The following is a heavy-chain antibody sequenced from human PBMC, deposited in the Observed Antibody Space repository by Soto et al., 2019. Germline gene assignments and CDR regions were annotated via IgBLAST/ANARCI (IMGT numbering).Heavy chain of an antibody. J-gene: IGHJ6*02. CDR2: IDWDDDK. V-gene: IGHV2-70*01. Sequence: SGPTLVNPTQTLTLTCTFSGFSLSTSGMCVSWIRQPPGKALEWLALIDWDDDKYYSTSLKTRLTISKDTSKNQVVLTMTNMDPVDTATYYCARSPHSSSWYYYGMDVWGQGTTVTVSS. CDR1: GFSLSTSGMC. CDR3: ARSPHSSSWYYYGMDV. D-gene: IGHD6-13*01.